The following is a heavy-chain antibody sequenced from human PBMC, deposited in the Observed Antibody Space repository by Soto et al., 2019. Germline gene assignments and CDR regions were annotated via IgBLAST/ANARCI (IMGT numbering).Heavy chain of an antibody. CDR3: ARDGITGTTSFPYYYGMDV. Sequence: SSVSVACKASGGTFSSDAITCVRQAPGQVLEWMGGFIPIFGTANYAQKFQGRVTITADESTSTAYMELSSLRSEDTAVYYCARDGITGTTSFPYYYGMDVWGQGTTVTVSS. CDR2: FIPIFGTA. J-gene: IGHJ6*02. D-gene: IGHD1-7*01. V-gene: IGHV1-69*13. CDR1: GGTFSSDA.